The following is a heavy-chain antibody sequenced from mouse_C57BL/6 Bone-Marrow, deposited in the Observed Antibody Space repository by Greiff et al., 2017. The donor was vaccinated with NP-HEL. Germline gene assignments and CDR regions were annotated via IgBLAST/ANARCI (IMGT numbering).Heavy chain of an antibody. J-gene: IGHJ4*01. CDR2: IYPGDGDT. CDR3: ARAVDSSYVRYAMDD. D-gene: IGHD1-1*01. CDR1: GYAFSSSW. V-gene: IGHV1-82*01. Sequence: VQLQESGPELVKPGASVKISCKASGYAFSSSWMNWVKQRPGQGLEWIGRIYPGDGDTNYNGKFKGKATLTADKSSSTAYMQLSSLTSEDSAVYFCARAVDSSYVRYAMDDWGQGTSVTVSS.